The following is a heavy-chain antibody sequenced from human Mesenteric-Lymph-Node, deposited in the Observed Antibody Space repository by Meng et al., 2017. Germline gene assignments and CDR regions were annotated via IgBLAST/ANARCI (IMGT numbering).Heavy chain of an antibody. CDR1: GDSISSSSYY. J-gene: IGHJ4*02. CDR3: ARSGGYCSGGRCYSFDY. V-gene: IGHV4-39*07. Sequence: GSLRLSCTVSGDSISSSSYYWGWIRQPPGKGLEWIGSIYYSGSTYYNPSLRSRVTISLDMSQNQFSLNLSSVTAADTAVYYCARSGGYCSGGRCYSFDYWGQGTLVTVSS. D-gene: IGHD2-15*01. CDR2: IYYSGST.